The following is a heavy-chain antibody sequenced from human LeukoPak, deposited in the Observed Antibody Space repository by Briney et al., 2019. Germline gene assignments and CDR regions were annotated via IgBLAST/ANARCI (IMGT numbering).Heavy chain of an antibody. D-gene: IGHD5-18*01. CDR1: GFTLSSYS. J-gene: IGHJ4*02. CDR2: ISRGSSTI. V-gene: IGHV3-48*01. Sequence: PGGSLRLSCAASGFTLSSYSMNWVRQAPGKGLEWLSYISRGSSTIYYAGSVKDRFTISRDNAKSSLYLQMNSLRAEDTAVYYCANSREYSYGFDYWGQGTLVTVSS. CDR3: ANSREYSYGFDY.